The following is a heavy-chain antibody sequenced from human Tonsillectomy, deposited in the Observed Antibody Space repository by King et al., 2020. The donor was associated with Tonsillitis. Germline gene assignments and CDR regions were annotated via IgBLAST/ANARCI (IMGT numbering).Heavy chain of an antibody. Sequence: VQLVESGAEVKKPGASVKVSCKASRYTFTSYGISWVRQAPGQGLEWVGWISAYNGNTNNAQKLQGRVTMTTDTSTSTAYMELRSLRSDDTAVYYCARVPYNDFWSGYIRYWGQGTLVTVS. CDR3: ARVPYNDFWSGYIRY. J-gene: IGHJ4*02. CDR2: ISAYNGNT. V-gene: IGHV1-18*04. CDR1: RYTFTSYG. D-gene: IGHD3-3*01.